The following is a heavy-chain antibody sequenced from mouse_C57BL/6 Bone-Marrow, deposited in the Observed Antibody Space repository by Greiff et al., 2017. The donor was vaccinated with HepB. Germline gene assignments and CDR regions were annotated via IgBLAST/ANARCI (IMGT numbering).Heavy chain of an antibody. CDR1: GFTFSSYA. CDR3: ARDRVKDYAMDY. J-gene: IGHJ3*01. V-gene: IGHV5-4*01. Sequence: EVMLVESGGGLVKPGGSLKLSCAASGFTFSSYAMSWVRQTPEKRLEWVATISDGGSYTYYPDNVKGRFTISRDNAKNNLYLQMSHLKSEDTAMYYCARDRVKDYAMDYWGQGTLVTVSA. CDR2: ISDGGSYT. D-gene: IGHD1-1*02.